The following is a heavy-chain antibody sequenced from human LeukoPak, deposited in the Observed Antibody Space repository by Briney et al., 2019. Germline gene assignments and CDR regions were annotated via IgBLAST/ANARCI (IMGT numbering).Heavy chain of an antibody. CDR1: GYTFTGSY. V-gene: IGHV1-2*02. D-gene: IGHD3-22*01. J-gene: IGHJ5*02. CDR2: INPNTGGT. Sequence: GASVKVSCKASGYTFTGSYMHWVRQAPGQGLEWVGWINPNTGGTNYAQKFQGRVTMTRDTSISTAYMELSRLRSDDTAVYYCARDPSGYYYGWFDPWGQGTLVTVSS. CDR3: ARDPSGYYYGWFDP.